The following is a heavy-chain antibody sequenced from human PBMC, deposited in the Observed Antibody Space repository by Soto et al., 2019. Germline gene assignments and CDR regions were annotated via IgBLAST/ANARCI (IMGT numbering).Heavy chain of an antibody. CDR1: GFPFSSYY. Sequence: QVQLVESGGGVVQPGRSLRLSCAASGFPFSSYYMQWVRQAPGKGLEWVAVIWFDGTNKYYADSVKGRFTISRDNSKNTLFLQMNSLRAEDTAIYYCVRGGFGDYGDYW. V-gene: IGHV3-33*01. D-gene: IGHD4-17*01. CDR2: IWFDGTNK. J-gene: IGHJ4*01. CDR3: VRGGFGDYGDY.